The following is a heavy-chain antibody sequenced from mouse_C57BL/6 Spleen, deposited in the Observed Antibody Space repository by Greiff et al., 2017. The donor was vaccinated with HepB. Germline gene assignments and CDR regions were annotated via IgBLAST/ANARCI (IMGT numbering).Heavy chain of an antibody. D-gene: IGHD2-4*01. Sequence: EVQLQESGGGLVQPGGSMKLSCAASGFTFSDAWMDWVRQSPEKGLEWVAEIRNKANNHATYYAESVKGRFTISRDDSKSSVYLQMNSLRAEDTGIYYCTLYYDYDGAWFAYWGQGTLVTVSA. CDR2: IRNKANNHAT. CDR3: TLYYDYDGAWFAY. CDR1: GFTFSDAW. J-gene: IGHJ3*01. V-gene: IGHV6-6*01.